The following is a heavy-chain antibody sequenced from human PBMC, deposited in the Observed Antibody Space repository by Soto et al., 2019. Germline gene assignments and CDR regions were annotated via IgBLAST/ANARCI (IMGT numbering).Heavy chain of an antibody. J-gene: IGHJ6*02. CDR1: GGSFSGYY. Sequence: NPSETLSLTCAVYGGSFSGYYWSWIRQPPGKGLEWIGEINHSGSTNYNPSLKSRVTISVDTSKNQFSLKLSSVTAADTAVYYCARGGVPPLYYYYGMDVWGQGTTVTVSS. V-gene: IGHV4-34*01. D-gene: IGHD2-2*01. CDR3: ARGGVPPLYYYYGMDV. CDR2: INHSGST.